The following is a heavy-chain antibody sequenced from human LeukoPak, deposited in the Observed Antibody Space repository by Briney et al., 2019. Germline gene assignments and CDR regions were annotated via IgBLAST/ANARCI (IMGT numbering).Heavy chain of an antibody. V-gene: IGHV4-59*01. CDR2: IYYSGST. Sequence: SETLSLTCTVSGGSISSYYWSWIRQPPGKGLEWIGYIYYSGSTNYNPSLKSRATISVDTSKNQFSLKLSSVTAADTAVYYCARGIAARPRWFDPWGQGTLVTVSS. D-gene: IGHD6-6*01. CDR3: ARGIAARPRWFDP. J-gene: IGHJ5*02. CDR1: GGSISSYY.